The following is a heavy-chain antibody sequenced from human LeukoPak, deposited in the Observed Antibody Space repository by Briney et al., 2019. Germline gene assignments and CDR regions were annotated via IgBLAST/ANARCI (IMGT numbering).Heavy chain of an antibody. CDR3: TRDPGTVVTPYNWFDP. D-gene: IGHD4-23*01. CDR2: INSDGSST. CDR1: GFTFSSYW. Sequence: GGSLRLSCAASGFTFSSYWMHWVRQAPGKGLVWVSRINSDGSSTSYADSVKGRFTISRDNAKNTLYLQMNSLRAEDTALYYCTRDPGTVVTPYNWFDPWGQGTLVTVSS. J-gene: IGHJ5*02. V-gene: IGHV3-74*01.